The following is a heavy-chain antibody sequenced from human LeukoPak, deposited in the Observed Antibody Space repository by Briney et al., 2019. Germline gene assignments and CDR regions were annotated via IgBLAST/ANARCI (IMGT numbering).Heavy chain of an antibody. J-gene: IGHJ4*02. Sequence: GGSLRLSCAASGFTFSSYGIHCVRQAPGKGLEWVAVIWYDGSNKYYADSVKGRFTISRDNSKNTLYLQMNSLRAEDTAVYYCARDIAAALDYWGQGTLVTVSS. V-gene: IGHV3-33*01. CDR3: ARDIAAALDY. D-gene: IGHD6-13*01. CDR2: IWYDGSNK. CDR1: GFTFSSYG.